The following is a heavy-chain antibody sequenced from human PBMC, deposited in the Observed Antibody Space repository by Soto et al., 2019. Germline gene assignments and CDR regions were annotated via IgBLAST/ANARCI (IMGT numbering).Heavy chain of an antibody. CDR2: ISGSGGST. V-gene: IGHV3-23*01. D-gene: IGHD6-13*01. J-gene: IGHJ4*02. CDR1: GFTFSSYA. Sequence: GGSLRLSCAASGFTFSSYAMSWVRQAPGKGLEWVSAISGSGGSTYYADSVKGRFTISRDNSKNTLYLQMNSLRAEDTAVYYCAKESIRSRYSSSWYGDYWGQGTLVTVSS. CDR3: AKESIRSRYSSSWYGDY.